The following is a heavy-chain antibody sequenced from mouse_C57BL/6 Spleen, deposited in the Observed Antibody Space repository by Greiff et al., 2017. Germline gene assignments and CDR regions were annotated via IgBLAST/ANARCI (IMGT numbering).Heavy chain of an antibody. J-gene: IGHJ2*02. V-gene: IGHV1-15*01. CDR3: TSSLGYCFDY. D-gene: IGHD3-3*01. Sequence: QVQLQQSGAELVRPWASVTLSCKASGYTFTDYEMHWVKQTPVHGLEWIGAIDPETGGTAYNHKFKGKAILTADKSSSMVYMELRSLTSEDSSVYYCTSSLGYCFDYWGQGTSLTVSS. CDR2: IDPETGGT. CDR1: GYTFTDYE.